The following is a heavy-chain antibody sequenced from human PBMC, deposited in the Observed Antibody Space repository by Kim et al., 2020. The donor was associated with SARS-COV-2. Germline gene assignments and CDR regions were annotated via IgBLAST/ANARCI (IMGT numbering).Heavy chain of an antibody. CDR1: GFTFSSYA. J-gene: IGHJ5*02. D-gene: IGHD1-26*01. Sequence: GGSLRLSCAASGFTFSSYAMSWVRQAPGKGLEWVSAISGSGGSTYYADSVKGRFTISRDNSKNTLYLQMNSLRAEDTAVYYCAKVLERRIVGATNWFDPWGQGTLVTVSS. CDR3: AKVLERRIVGATNWFDP. CDR2: ISGSGGST. V-gene: IGHV3-23*01.